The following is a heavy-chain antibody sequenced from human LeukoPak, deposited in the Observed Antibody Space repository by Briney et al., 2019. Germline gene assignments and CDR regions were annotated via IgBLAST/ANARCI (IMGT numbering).Heavy chain of an antibody. V-gene: IGHV4-59*05. CDR3: ARALGYCSGGSCTRGYNWFDP. J-gene: IGHJ5*02. D-gene: IGHD2-15*01. CDR2: IYYGGST. CDR1: GGSISSYY. Sequence: SSETLSLTCAVSGGSISSYYWSWIRKPPGKGLEWIGSIYYGGSTYYNPSLKSRVIISVDTSMNQFSLKLSFVTTADTAVYYCARALGYCSGGSCTRGYNWFDPWGQGTLVTVPS.